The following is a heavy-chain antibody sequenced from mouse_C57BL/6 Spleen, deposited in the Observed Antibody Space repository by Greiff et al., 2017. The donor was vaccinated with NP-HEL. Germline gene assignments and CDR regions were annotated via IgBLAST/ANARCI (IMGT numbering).Heavy chain of an antibody. CDR2: INPSNGGT. J-gene: IGHJ3*01. CDR3: ARGVYGNYGCAY. D-gene: IGHD2-1*01. Sequence: VQLQQPGTELVKPGASVKLSCKASGYTFTSYWMHWVKQRPGQGLEWIGNINPSNGGTNYNEKFKSKATLTVDKSSSTAYMQLSSLTSEDAAVYYGARGVYGNYGCAYWGQGTLVTVSA. V-gene: IGHV1-53*01. CDR1: GYTFTSYW.